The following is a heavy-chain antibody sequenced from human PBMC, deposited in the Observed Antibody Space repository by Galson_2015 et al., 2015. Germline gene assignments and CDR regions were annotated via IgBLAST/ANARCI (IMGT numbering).Heavy chain of an antibody. CDR2: ISYSGST. V-gene: IGHV4-61*01. CDR3: ARGYDFWMY. CDR1: GGSVSSGSYS. Sequence: SETVSVTCAVYGGSVSSGSYSWSWLRQSQGKGLEWIGYISYSGSTNYNPSLKSRVTISVDKSKNQLSLKLNPVTAADTSVYYCARGYDFWMYWGQGSQVTVSS. J-gene: IGHJ4*02. D-gene: IGHD3-3*01.